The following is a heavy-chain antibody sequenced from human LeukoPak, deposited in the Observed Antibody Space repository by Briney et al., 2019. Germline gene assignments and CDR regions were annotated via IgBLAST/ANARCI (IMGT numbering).Heavy chain of an antibody. CDR2: INSDGSST. D-gene: IGHD2-2*01. CDR1: GFTFSSYW. Sequence: QSGGSLRLSCAASGFTFSSYWMHWVRHAPGKGLVWVSRINSDGSSTSYADSVKGRFTISRDNAKNTLYLQMNSLRAEDTAVYYCARDHCGSTSCYVNWLDPWGQGTLVTVSS. CDR3: ARDHCGSTSCYVNWLDP. V-gene: IGHV3-74*01. J-gene: IGHJ5*02.